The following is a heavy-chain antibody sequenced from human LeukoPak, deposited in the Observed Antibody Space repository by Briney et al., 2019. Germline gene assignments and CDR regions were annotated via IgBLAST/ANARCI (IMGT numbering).Heavy chain of an antibody. CDR2: ISSSSSTI. CDR1: GFSFSSYS. V-gene: IGHV3-48*01. D-gene: IGHD3-22*01. Sequence: GGSLRLSCAASGFSFSSYSMNWVRQAPGKGLEWISHISSSSSTIYYADSVKGRFTISRDNAKNSLYLQMNSLRAEDTAVYYCAKGPTYYYDSSGYIDYWGQGTLVTVSS. J-gene: IGHJ4*02. CDR3: AKGPTYYYDSSGYIDY.